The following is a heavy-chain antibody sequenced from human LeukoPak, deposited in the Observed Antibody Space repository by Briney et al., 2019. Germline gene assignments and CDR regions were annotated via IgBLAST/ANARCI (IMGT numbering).Heavy chain of an antibody. D-gene: IGHD5-18*01. Sequence: GGSLRLSCAASGFTVSSNYMSWVRQAPGKGLEWVSVIYSGGSTYYADSVKGRFTISRDNSKNTLYLQMNSLRAEDTAVYYCAKESPGYSYGWYYYYGMDVWGQGTTVTVSS. CDR1: GFTVSSNY. J-gene: IGHJ6*02. CDR3: AKESPGYSYGWYYYYGMDV. V-gene: IGHV3-53*05. CDR2: IYSGGST.